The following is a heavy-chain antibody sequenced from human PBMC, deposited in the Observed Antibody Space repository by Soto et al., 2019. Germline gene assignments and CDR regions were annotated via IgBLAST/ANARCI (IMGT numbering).Heavy chain of an antibody. CDR2: IYYSGST. CDR1: EGSIISFG. D-gene: IGHD4-4*01. J-gene: IGHJ4*02. V-gene: IGHV4-59*12. Sequence: PSETLCLTCTVSEGSIISFGWSWISQQPGKGLEWIGYIYYSGSTNYNPSLKSRVSISIDTSKNQFSLKLNSVTAADTAVYFCARVYSRYYFDSWGQGTLVTVSS. CDR3: ARVYSRYYFDS.